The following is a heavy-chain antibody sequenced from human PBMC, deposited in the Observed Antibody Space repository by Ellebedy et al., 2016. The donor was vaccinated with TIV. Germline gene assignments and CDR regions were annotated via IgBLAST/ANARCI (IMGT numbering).Heavy chain of an antibody. Sequence: SVKVSCXASGGTFSSYAVSWVRQAPGQGLEWMGGIIPIFGTANYAQKFQGRVTITAGESMSTVYMELSTLRSEDTAVYYCARALVEGYCSSPSCYHTFDIWGQGTMVTVSS. CDR3: ARALVEGYCSSPSCYHTFDI. J-gene: IGHJ3*02. V-gene: IGHV1-69*13. D-gene: IGHD2-2*01. CDR1: GGTFSSYA. CDR2: IIPIFGTA.